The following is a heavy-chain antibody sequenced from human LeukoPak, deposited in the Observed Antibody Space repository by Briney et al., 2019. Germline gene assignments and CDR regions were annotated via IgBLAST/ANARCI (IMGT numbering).Heavy chain of an antibody. CDR2: ISGSGGST. CDR1: GFTFSSYA. Sequence: GGSLRLSCAASGFTFSSYAMSWVRQAPGKGLEWVSAISGSGGSTYYADSVKGRFNISRDNSQNPLYLQMNSPRAQHTAVYYCAKGLCSTSCYSVPDHVWRQGTKVTVSS. D-gene: IGHD2-2*01. V-gene: IGHV3-23*01. CDR3: AKGLCSTSCYSVPDHV. J-gene: IGHJ6*02.